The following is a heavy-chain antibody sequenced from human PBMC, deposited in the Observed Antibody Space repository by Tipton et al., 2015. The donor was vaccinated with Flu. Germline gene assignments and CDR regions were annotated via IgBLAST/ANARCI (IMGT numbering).Heavy chain of an antibody. J-gene: IGHJ4*02. V-gene: IGHV4-39*02. Sequence: TLSLTCTVSTGSIKSGSSYWAWIRQSPGKGLEWIGSIFYTGITYYTPSLKSRVSISVDTSKNQFSLKLSSVTAADTGVYYCARELAYWGQGMLVTVSS. CDR2: IFYTGIT. CDR3: ARELAY. CDR1: TGSIKSGSSY.